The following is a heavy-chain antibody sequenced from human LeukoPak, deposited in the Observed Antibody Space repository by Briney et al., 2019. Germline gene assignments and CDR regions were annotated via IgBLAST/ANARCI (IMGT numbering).Heavy chain of an antibody. CDR3: ARGRQLVFYYYYYMDV. V-gene: IGHV4-38-2*02. D-gene: IGHD6-13*01. Sequence: PSETLSLTCTVSGYSISSGYYWGWIRQPPGKGLEWIGEINHSGSTNYNPSLKSRVTISVDTSKNQFSLKLSSVTAANTAVYYCARGRQLVFYYYYYMDVWGKGTTVTVSS. J-gene: IGHJ6*03. CDR1: GYSISSGYY. CDR2: INHSGST.